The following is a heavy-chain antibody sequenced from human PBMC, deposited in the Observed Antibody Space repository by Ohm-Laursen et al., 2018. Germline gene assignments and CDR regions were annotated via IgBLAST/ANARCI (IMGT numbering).Heavy chain of an antibody. CDR1: GGSISSYY. Sequence: GTLSLTCTVSGGSISSYYWSWIRQPPGKGLEWIGYIYYSGSTNYNPSLKSRVTISVDTSKNQFSLKLSSVTAADTAVYYCARHYYPLPFDYWGQGTLVTVSS. D-gene: IGHD3-22*01. V-gene: IGHV4-59*08. CDR2: IYYSGST. CDR3: ARHYYPLPFDY. J-gene: IGHJ4*02.